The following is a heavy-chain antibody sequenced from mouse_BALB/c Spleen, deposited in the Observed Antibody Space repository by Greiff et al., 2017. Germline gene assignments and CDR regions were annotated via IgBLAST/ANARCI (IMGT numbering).Heavy chain of an antibody. CDR1: GFTFSSYA. D-gene: IGHD1-1*01. CDR3: ARQITTVVPDY. CDR2: ISSGGSYT. Sequence: VRVVESGGGLVKPGGSLKLSCAASGFTFSSYAMSWVRQTPEKRLEWVATISSGGSYTYYPDSVKGRFTISRDNAKNTLYLQMSSLRSEDTAMYYCARQITTVVPDYWGQGTTLTVSS. J-gene: IGHJ2*01. V-gene: IGHV5-9-3*01.